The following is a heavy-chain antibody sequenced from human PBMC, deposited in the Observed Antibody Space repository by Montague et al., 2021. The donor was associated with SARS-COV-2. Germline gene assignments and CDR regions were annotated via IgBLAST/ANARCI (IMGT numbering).Heavy chain of an antibody. CDR3: ARDYSHCSGGSCVFDY. CDR1: GGSISNYY. J-gene: IGHJ4*02. V-gene: IGHV4-4*07. D-gene: IGHD2-15*01. Sequence: SETLSLTRTVSGGSISNYYWSWIRQPAGKGLEWIGRIYSSGNTNYNPSLKSRISMSVDTSKNQFSLKLSSVTAADTAIYYCARDYSHCSGGSCVFDYWGQGTLVTVSS. CDR2: IYSSGNT.